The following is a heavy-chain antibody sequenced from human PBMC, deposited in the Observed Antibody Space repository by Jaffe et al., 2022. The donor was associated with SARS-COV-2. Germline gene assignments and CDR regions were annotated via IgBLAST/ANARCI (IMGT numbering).Heavy chain of an antibody. J-gene: IGHJ3*02. V-gene: IGHV3-11*01. CDR2: ISSSGYRI. Sequence: QVQLVESGGGLVKPGGSLRLSCAASGFTFSDYYMNWIRQAPGKGLEWVSYISSSGYRINYADSVKGRFTISRDNAKSSLYLQMNSLRAEDTAVYYCARVAYNGSYLDAFDIWGQGTMVTVSS. CDR1: GFTFSDYY. CDR3: ARVAYNGSYLDAFDI. D-gene: IGHD1-26*01.